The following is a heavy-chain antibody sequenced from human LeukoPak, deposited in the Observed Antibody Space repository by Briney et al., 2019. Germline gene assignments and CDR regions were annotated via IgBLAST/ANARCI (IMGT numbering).Heavy chain of an antibody. J-gene: IGHJ6*03. Sequence: VASVKVSCKASGGTFSSYAISWVRQAPGQGLEWMGGIIPIFGTANYAQKFQGRVTITTDESTSTAYMELSSLRSEDTAVYYCARSGTNYYYYYMDVWGKGTTVTVSS. V-gene: IGHV1-69*05. CDR1: GGTFSSYA. D-gene: IGHD2-2*01. CDR3: ARSGTNYYYYYMDV. CDR2: IIPIFGTA.